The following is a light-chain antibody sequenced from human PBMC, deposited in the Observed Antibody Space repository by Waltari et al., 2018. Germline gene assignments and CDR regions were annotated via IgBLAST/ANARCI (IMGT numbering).Light chain of an antibody. Sequence: DIVMSQSPDAMAVSLGERATINCKCSQSVVYSANNKNYVAWYQQKPGQPPKLLVDWASTRESGVPDRFSAGGSGTDFTLTISSLQTEDVAVYYCQQFYTTPMTFGQGTRLEIK. CDR1: QSVVYSANNKNY. J-gene: IGKJ5*01. CDR3: QQFYTTPMT. CDR2: WAS. V-gene: IGKV4-1*01.